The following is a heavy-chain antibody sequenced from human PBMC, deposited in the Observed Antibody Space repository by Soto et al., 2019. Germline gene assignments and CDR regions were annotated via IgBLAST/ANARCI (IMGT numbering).Heavy chain of an antibody. CDR3: AKRGPHYSSPTYYFDY. J-gene: IGHJ4*02. V-gene: IGHV3-23*01. CDR2: ISGSGGST. Sequence: PGGSLRLSCAASGFTFSSYAMSWVRQAPGKGLEWVSAISGSGGSTYYADSVKGRFTISRDNSKNTLYLQMNSLRAEDTAVYYCAKRGPHYSSPTYYFDYWGQGTLVTVSS. CDR1: GFTFSSYA. D-gene: IGHD6-13*01.